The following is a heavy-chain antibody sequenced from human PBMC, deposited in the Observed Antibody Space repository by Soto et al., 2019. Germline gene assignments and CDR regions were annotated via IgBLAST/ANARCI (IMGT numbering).Heavy chain of an antibody. V-gene: IGHV3-74*01. J-gene: IGHJ6*02. CDR2: INSDGSST. CDR1: GFTFSSYW. D-gene: IGHD2-2*02. CDR3: ARGGGYCSSTSCYTRNYYYYYGMDV. Sequence: EVQLVESGGGLVQPGGSLRLSCAASGFTFSSYWMHWVRQAPGKGLVWVSRINSDGSSTSYADSVKGRFTISRDNAKNTLYLQMNSLRAEDTAVYYCARGGGYCSSTSCYTRNYYYYYGMDVWGQGTTVTVSS.